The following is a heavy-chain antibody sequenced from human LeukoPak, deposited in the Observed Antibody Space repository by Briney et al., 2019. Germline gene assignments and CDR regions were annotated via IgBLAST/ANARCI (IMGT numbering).Heavy chain of an antibody. CDR2: IYYSGHT. J-gene: IGHJ5*02. D-gene: IGHD4-11*01. Sequence: PSETLSLTCTVSGDSISSSSYYWGWIRQPPGKGLEWIGSIYYSGHTNYNPSLKSRVTISVDTSKNQFSLKLSSVTAADTAVYYCARVSDNYEGWFDPWGQGTLVTVSS. CDR1: GDSISSSSYY. V-gene: IGHV4-39*07. CDR3: ARVSDNYEGWFDP.